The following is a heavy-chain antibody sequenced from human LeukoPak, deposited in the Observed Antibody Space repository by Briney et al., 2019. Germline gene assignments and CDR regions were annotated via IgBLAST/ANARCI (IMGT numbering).Heavy chain of an antibody. J-gene: IGHJ2*01. Sequence: GGSLRLSCAASGFTLSSYAMSWVRQAPGKGLEWVAFIRYDGSNKYYADSVKGRFTISRDNSKNTLYLQMNSLRAEDTAVYYCAGDYYDSSGYYWYFDLWGRGTLVTVSS. CDR1: GFTLSSYA. CDR3: AGDYYDSSGYYWYFDL. CDR2: IRYDGSNK. V-gene: IGHV3-30*02. D-gene: IGHD3-22*01.